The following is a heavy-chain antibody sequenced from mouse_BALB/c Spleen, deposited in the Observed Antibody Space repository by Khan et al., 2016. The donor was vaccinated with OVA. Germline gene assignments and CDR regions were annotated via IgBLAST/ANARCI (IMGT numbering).Heavy chain of an antibody. J-gene: IGHJ4*01. CDR1: GYTFTSNT. CDR2: INPRTSYT. Sequence: VQLKQSGAELVRPGASVKMSCKASGYTFTSNTMHWVKQRPGQGLEWIGYINPRTSYTNYNQKFKDKATLTADKSSSTAYMQLSSLTSEDAAVYYCARRTTGYAVDYWGQGTTVTVSS. V-gene: IGHV1-4*01. D-gene: IGHD2-14*01. CDR3: ARRTTGYAVDY.